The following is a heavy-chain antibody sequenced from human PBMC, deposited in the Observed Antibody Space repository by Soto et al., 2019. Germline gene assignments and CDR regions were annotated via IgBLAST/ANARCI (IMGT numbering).Heavy chain of an antibody. CDR2: INPNSGGT. Sequence: ASVKVSCKASGYTFTDYCMHWVRQAPGQGLEWMGWINPNSGGTNYAQKFQGWVTMTRDTSINTAYMELRRLTSDDTAVYYCARAPSLFSYFDYWGQGTLVTVSS. J-gene: IGHJ4*02. CDR1: GYTFTDYC. V-gene: IGHV1-2*04. CDR3: ARAPSLFSYFDY.